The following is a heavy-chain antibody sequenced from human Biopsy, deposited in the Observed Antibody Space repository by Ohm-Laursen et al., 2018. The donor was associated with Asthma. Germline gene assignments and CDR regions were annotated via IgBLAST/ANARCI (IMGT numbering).Heavy chain of an antibody. CDR3: AREGVAGTHIED. D-gene: IGHD6-19*01. CDR2: ISYDGSSI. V-gene: IGHV3-30*19. Sequence: SLRLSCAATRFTYEMHWARQAPGKGLEWVAVISYDGSSIYYADSVKGRFTISRDNSKNTLSLQMNSLTAEDTAVYYCAREGVAGTHIEDWGQGTLVTVSS. CDR1: RFTYE. J-gene: IGHJ4*02.